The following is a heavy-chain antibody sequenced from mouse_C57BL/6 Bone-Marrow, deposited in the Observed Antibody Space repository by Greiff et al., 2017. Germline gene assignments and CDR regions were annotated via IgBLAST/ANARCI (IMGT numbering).Heavy chain of an antibody. CDR2: IYPGGGYT. D-gene: IGHD1-1*01. CDR3: ERKEAYYDGSDWYFDV. Sequence: QVQLQQSGAELVRPGTSVKMSCKASGYTFTNYWIGWAKQRPGHGLEWVGDIYPGGGYTNYTEKVKGKATLTADKSSSTAYMQFSSLTSEDSAIYYGERKEAYYDGSDWYFDVWGTGTTVTVSA. CDR1: GYTFTNYW. V-gene: IGHV1-63*01. J-gene: IGHJ1*03.